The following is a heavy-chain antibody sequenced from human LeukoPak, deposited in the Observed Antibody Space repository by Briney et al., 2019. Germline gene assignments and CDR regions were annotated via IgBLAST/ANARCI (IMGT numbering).Heavy chain of an antibody. J-gene: IGHJ6*02. Sequence: PGGSLRLSCAASGFTFSSSAMSWVRQAPGKGLEWVSAISGSGGSTYYADSVKGRFTISRDNSKNTLYLQMNSLRAEDTAVYYCAKAGGYSYGYLYYYGMDVWGQGTTVTVSS. CDR1: GFTFSSSA. CDR2: ISGSGGST. D-gene: IGHD5-18*01. V-gene: IGHV3-23*01. CDR3: AKAGGYSYGYLYYYGMDV.